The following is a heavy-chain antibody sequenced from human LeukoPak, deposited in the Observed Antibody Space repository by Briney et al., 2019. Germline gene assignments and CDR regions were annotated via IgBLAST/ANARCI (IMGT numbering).Heavy chain of an antibody. Sequence: SETLSLTCTVSGGSISSYYWSWIRQPPGEGLEWIGYVYYSGSTYYNPSLKSRVTISVDTSRNQFSLKLSSVTAADTAVYYCARHTSYGGDYWGQGTLVTVSS. V-gene: IGHV4-59*08. J-gene: IGHJ4*02. CDR3: ARHTSYGGDY. CDR1: GGSISSYY. CDR2: VYYSGST. D-gene: IGHD2/OR15-2a*01.